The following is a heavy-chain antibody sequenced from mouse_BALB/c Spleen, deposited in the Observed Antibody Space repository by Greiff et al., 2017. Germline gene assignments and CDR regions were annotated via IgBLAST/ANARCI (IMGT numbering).Heavy chain of an antibody. CDR2: ISSGSSTI. CDR3: ARDLWGAY. D-gene: IGHD1-1*02. V-gene: IGHV5-17*02. Sequence: EVQGVESGGGLVQPGGSRKLSCAASGFTFSSFGMHWVRQAPEKGLEWVAYISSGSSTIYYADTVKGRFTISRDNPKNTLFLQMTSLRSEDTAMYYCARDLWGAYWGQGTLVTVSA. CDR1: GFTFSSFG. J-gene: IGHJ3*01.